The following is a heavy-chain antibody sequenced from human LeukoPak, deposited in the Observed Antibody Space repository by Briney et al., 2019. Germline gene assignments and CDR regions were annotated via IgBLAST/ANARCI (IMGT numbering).Heavy chain of an antibody. D-gene: IGHD3-22*01. CDR3: ARINERYYDKGAFDI. CDR1: GYSISSGYY. J-gene: IGHJ3*02. V-gene: IGHV4-38-2*02. CDR2: IYHSGST. Sequence: SETLSLTCTVSGYSISSGYYWGWIRQPPGKGLEWIGSIYHSGSTYYNPSLKSRVTISVDTSKNQFSLKLSSVTAADTAVYYCARINERYYDKGAFDIWGQGTMVTVSS.